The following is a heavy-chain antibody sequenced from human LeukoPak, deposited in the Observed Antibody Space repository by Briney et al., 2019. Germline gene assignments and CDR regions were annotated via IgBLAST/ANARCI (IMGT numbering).Heavy chain of an antibody. Sequence: PSETLSLTCAVYGGSFSGYYWSWIRQPPGKGLEWIGEINHSGSTNYNPSLKSRVTISVDTSRNQFSLKLSSVTAADTAVYYCARDGGYSYGFGFDPWGQGTLVTVSS. V-gene: IGHV4-34*01. D-gene: IGHD5-18*01. CDR2: INHSGST. CDR1: GGSFSGYY. J-gene: IGHJ5*02. CDR3: ARDGGYSYGFGFDP.